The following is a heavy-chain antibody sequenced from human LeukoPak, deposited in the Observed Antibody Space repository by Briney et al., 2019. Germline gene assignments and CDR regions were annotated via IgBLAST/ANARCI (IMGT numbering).Heavy chain of an antibody. CDR3: ARDYVVVLADGAWEYYYGMDV. CDR2: IRYDGSNK. J-gene: IGHJ6*02. V-gene: IGHV3-30*02. CDR1: GFTFSSYG. Sequence: GGSLRLSCAASGFTFSSYGMYWVRQAPGKGLEWVAFIRYDGSNKYYADSVKGRFTISRDNSKNTLYLQMNSLRAEDTAVYYCARDYVVVLADGAWEYYYGMDVWGQGTTVTDSS. D-gene: IGHD2-15*01.